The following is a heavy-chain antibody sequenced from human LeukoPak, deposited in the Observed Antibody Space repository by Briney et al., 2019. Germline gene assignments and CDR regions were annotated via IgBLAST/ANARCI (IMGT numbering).Heavy chain of an antibody. V-gene: IGHV3-15*04. Sequence: PGGSLRLSCTASGFAFSKAWMGWVRHAPGKGLEWVGRIVSKTDGGTIDYAAPVKGRFSISRDDSKNSLYLEINGLRTEDTAIYYCNTDWSEERHLVGDCWGQGTLVTVSS. CDR2: IVSKTDGGTI. D-gene: IGHD6-13*01. J-gene: IGHJ4*01. CDR3: NTDWSEERHLVGDC. CDR1: GFAFSKAW.